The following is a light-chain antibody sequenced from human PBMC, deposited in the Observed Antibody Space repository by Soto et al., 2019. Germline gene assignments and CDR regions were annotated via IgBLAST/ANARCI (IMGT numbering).Light chain of an antibody. Sequence: QSVLTQPPSASGTPGQRVTISCSGRNSNIGSYTVNWYLQLPGTAPKLLIYSDNQRPSGVPDRFSGSKSGTSASLAISGLQSEDEADYYCATWDDSLNAWVFGGGTSSPS. V-gene: IGLV1-44*01. CDR1: NSNIGSYT. J-gene: IGLJ3*02. CDR3: ATWDDSLNAWV. CDR2: SDN.